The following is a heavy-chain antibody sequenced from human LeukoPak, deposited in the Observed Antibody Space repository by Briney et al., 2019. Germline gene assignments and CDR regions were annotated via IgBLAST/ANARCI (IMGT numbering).Heavy chain of an antibody. CDR2: IIPIFGTA. J-gene: IGHJ5*02. CDR3: ARSSGYYYLNWFDP. V-gene: IGHV1-69*13. Sequence: GASVKVSCKASGGTFSSYAISWVRQAPGQGLEWMGGIIPIFGTANYAQKFQGRVTITSDESTSTAYRELSSLRSEDTAVYYCARSSGYYYLNWFDPWGQGTLVTVSS. D-gene: IGHD3-22*01. CDR1: GGTFSSYA.